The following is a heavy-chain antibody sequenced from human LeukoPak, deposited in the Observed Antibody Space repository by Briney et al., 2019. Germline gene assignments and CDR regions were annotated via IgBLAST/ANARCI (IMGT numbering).Heavy chain of an antibody. CDR1: GFTFSSYS. CDR3: ARDLQYQLPGMDV. D-gene: IGHD2-2*01. CDR2: ISSSSSYI. Sequence: GGSLTLSCAASGFTFSSYSMNWVRQAPGEGLEWVSSISSSSSYIYYADSVKGRCTISRDKAKNSLYLQMNSLRAEDTAVYYCARDLQYQLPGMDVWGKGTTVTVSS. J-gene: IGHJ6*04. V-gene: IGHV3-21*01.